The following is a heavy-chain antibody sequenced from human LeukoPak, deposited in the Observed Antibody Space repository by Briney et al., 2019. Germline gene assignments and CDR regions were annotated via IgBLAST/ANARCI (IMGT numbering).Heavy chain of an antibody. CDR1: GGSISSYC. J-gene: IGHJ4*02. V-gene: IGHV4-59*01. CDR2: IYYSGST. Sequence: SETLSLTCTVSGGSISSYCWSWIRQPPGKGLEWIGYIYYSGSTNYNPSLKSRVTISVDTSKNQFSLKLSSVTAADPAVYYCARGDSLRLGELSLHIGYWGQGTLVTVSS. CDR3: ARGDSLRLGELSLHIGY. D-gene: IGHD3-16*02.